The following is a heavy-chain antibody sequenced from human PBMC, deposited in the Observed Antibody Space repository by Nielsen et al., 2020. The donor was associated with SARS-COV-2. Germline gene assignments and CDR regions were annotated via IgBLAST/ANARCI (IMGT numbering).Heavy chain of an antibody. V-gene: IGHV1-69*04. CDR1: GGTFSSYA. J-gene: IGHJ4*02. CDR2: IIPILGIA. D-gene: IGHD6-13*01. Sequence: SVKVSCKASGGTFSSYAISWVRQAPGQGLEWMGRIIPILGIANYAQKFQGRVTITADKSTSTAYTELSSLRSEDTAVYYCASYMGLSSWYEIDYWGQGTLVTVSS. CDR3: ASYMGLSSWYEIDY.